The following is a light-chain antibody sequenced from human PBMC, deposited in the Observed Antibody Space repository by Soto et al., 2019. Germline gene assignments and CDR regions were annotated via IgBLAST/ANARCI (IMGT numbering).Light chain of an antibody. Sequence: IQLTQSPSSLSASVGDRVTITCRASQAIINYLAWYQQKPGKAPKLLIYKASTLKSGVPSRFSGSGFGTEFSLTISSLQPEDFATYYCQQYNSYVFGPGTKVDIK. CDR1: QAIINY. CDR3: QQYNSYV. CDR2: KAS. V-gene: IGKV1-9*01. J-gene: IGKJ3*01.